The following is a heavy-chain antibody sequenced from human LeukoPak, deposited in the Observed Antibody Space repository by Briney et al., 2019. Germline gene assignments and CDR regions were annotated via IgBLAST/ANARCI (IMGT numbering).Heavy chain of an antibody. CDR3: ARGETLIPQGVNYYMDV. D-gene: IGHD3-10*01. V-gene: IGHV4-34*01. CDR2: INHSGST. J-gene: IGHJ6*03. Sequence: SETLSLTCAVYGGSFSGYYWSWIRQPPGKGLEWIGEINHSGSTNYNPSLKGRVTISVDTSKNQFSLKLSSVTAADTAVYYCARGETLIPQGVNYYMDVWGKGTTVTVSS. CDR1: GGSFSGYY.